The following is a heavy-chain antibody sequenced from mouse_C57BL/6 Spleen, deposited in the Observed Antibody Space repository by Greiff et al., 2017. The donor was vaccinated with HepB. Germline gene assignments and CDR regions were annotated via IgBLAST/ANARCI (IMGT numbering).Heavy chain of an antibody. V-gene: IGHV1-26*01. CDR3: ASGSTTVVAPFDY. J-gene: IGHJ2*01. CDR1: GYTFTDYY. Sequence: EVQLQQSGPELVKPGASVKISCKASGYTFTDYYMNWVKQSHGKSLEWIGDINPNNGGTSYNQKFKGKATLTVDKSSSTAYMELRSLTSEDSAVYYCASGSTTVVAPFDYWGQGTTLTVSS. CDR2: INPNNGGT. D-gene: IGHD1-1*01.